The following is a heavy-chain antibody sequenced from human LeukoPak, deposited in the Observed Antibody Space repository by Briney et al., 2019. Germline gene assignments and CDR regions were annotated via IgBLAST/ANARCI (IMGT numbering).Heavy chain of an antibody. J-gene: IGHJ6*03. CDR2: IKQDGSEK. CDR1: GFTFSSYW. CDR3: ARDIAAAGYYYYYYMDV. Sequence: PGGSLRLSCAASGFTFSSYWMSWVRQAPGKGLEWVANIKQDGSEKYYVDSVKGRFTISRDNAKNSLYLQMNSLRAEDTAVYYCARDIAAAGYYYYYYMDVWGKGTTVTVSS. D-gene: IGHD6-13*01. V-gene: IGHV3-7*01.